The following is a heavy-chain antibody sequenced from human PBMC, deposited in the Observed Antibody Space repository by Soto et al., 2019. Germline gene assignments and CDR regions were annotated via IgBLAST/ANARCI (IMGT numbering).Heavy chain of an antibody. V-gene: IGHV3-73*01. J-gene: IGHJ4*01. CDR2: IRSKANSYAT. CDR1: GFTFSGSA. Sequence: GGSLRLSCAASGFTFSGSAMHWVRQASGKGLEWAGRIRSKANSYATAYAASVKGRFTISRDDSKNTAYLQMDSLKTEDTGVYNCTTDSYFTLKLVRFDYWGLGTLVTVSS. D-gene: IGHD2-21*01. CDR3: TTDSYFTLKLVRFDY.